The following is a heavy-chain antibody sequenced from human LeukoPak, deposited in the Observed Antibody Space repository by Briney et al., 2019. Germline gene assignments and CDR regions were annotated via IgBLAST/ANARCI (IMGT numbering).Heavy chain of an antibody. D-gene: IGHD6-25*01. CDR2: ISWNSGSI. CDR3: AKDTFERLSSFDY. V-gene: IGHV3-9*01. CDR1: GFTFDDYA. J-gene: IGHJ4*02. Sequence: PGGSLRLSCAASGFTFDDYAMHWVRQAPGKGLEWVSGISWNSGSIGYADSVKGRFTISRDNAKNSLYLQMNSLRAEDTALYYCAKDTFERLSSFDYWGQGTLVTVPS.